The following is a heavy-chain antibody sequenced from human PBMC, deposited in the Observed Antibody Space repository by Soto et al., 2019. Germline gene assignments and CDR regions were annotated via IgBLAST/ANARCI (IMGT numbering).Heavy chain of an antibody. V-gene: IGHV4-30-4*01. CDR2: IYYSGST. Sequence: SETLSLTCPVSGGSISSGDYYWSWIRQPPGKGLEWIGYIYYSGSTYYNPSLKSRVTISVDTSKNQFSLKLSSVTAADTAVYYCARARPVLRYFDWLSSGFSGMDVWGQGTTVTVS. CDR1: GGSISSGDYY. D-gene: IGHD3-9*01. CDR3: ARARPVLRYFDWLSSGFSGMDV. J-gene: IGHJ6*02.